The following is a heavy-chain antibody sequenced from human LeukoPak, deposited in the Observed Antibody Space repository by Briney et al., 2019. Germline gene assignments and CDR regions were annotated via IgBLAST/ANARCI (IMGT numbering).Heavy chain of an antibody. V-gene: IGHV3-23*01. CDR2: ISASGGST. CDR1: GFTFSSYA. J-gene: IGHJ4*02. D-gene: IGHD6-19*01. Sequence: GGSLRLSCAASGFTFSSYAMSWVRQAPGKGLEWVSSISASGGSTYHADSVKGRFTISRDNSKNTLYLQMNSLRAEDTAVYFCARRSGVAVAGAFDYWGQGTLVTVSS. CDR3: ARRSGVAVAGAFDY.